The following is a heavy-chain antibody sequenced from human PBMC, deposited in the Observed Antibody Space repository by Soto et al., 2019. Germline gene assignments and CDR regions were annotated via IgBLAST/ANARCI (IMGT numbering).Heavy chain of an antibody. CDR1: GYTFTCYG. Sequence: ASVKVSCKASGYTFTCYGISWVRQAPGQGLEWMGWISAYNGNTNYAQKLQGRVTMTTDTSTSTAYMELRSLRSDDTAVYYCAREVPITIFGVAPLYYYYGMDVWGQGTTVTVSS. J-gene: IGHJ6*02. CDR3: AREVPITIFGVAPLYYYYGMDV. V-gene: IGHV1-18*01. CDR2: ISAYNGNT. D-gene: IGHD3-3*01.